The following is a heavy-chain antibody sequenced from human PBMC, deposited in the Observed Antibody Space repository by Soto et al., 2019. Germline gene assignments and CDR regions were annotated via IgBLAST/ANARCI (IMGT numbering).Heavy chain of an antibody. CDR2: IYYSGST. J-gene: IGHJ6*02. CDR1: GGSISSGGYY. D-gene: IGHD3-10*01. CDR3: ARDGPYGSGKDYYYYGMDV. V-gene: IGHV4-31*03. Sequence: PSEILSLTCTVSGGSISSGGYYWSWIRQHPGKGLEWIGYIYYSGSTYYNPSLKSRVTISVDTSKNQFSLKLSSVTAADTAVYYCARDGPYGSGKDYYYYGMDVWGQGTTVTVSS.